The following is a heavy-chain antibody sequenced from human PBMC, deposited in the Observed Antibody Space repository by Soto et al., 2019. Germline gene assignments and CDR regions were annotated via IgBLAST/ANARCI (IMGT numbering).Heavy chain of an antibody. CDR3: ARRSKGVVVVINNSYYFDY. V-gene: IGHV3-7*03. CDR1: GFTFSSYW. Sequence: EVQLVESGGGLVQPGGSLRLSCAASGFTFSSYWMSWVRQAPGKGLEWVANIKQDGSEKYYVDSVKGRFTISRDNAKNSLYLQMNSLRAEDTAVYHCARRSKGVVVVINNSYYFDYWGQGTLVTVSS. J-gene: IGHJ4*02. D-gene: IGHD3-22*01. CDR2: IKQDGSEK.